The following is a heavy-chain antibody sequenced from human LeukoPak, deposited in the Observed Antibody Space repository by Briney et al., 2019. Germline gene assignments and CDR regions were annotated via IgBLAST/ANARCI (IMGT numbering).Heavy chain of an antibody. V-gene: IGHV1-2*02. CDR2: INPNSGGT. J-gene: IGHJ4*02. D-gene: IGHD6-19*01. CDR3: ARGFLYSSGWNDY. Sequence: ASVKVSCKASGYTFTGYYMHWVRQAPGQGLEWMGWINPNSGGTNYAQKFQGRVTMTRDTSISTAYMELSSLRSEDTAVYYCARGFLYSSGWNDYGGQGTLVTVSS. CDR1: GYTFTGYY.